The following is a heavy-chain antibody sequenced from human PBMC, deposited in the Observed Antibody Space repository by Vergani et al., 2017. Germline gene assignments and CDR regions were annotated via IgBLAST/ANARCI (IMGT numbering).Heavy chain of an antibody. CDR1: GGTFSSYT. D-gene: IGHD1-1*01. CDR2: IIPILGIA. J-gene: IGHJ6*02. CDR3: ARVGRTILKSYYYYGMDV. V-gene: IGHV1-69*02. Sequence: QVQLVQSGAEVKKPGSSVKVSCKASGGTFSSYTISWVRQAPGQGLEWMGRIIPILGIANYAQKFQGRVTITADKSTSTAYMELSSLRSEDTAVYYCARVGRTILKSYYYYGMDVWGQGTTVTVSS.